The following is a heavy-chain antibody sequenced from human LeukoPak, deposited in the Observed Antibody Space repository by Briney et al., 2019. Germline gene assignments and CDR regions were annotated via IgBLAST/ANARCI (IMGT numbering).Heavy chain of an antibody. D-gene: IGHD3-22*01. CDR2: ISSSSSTI. V-gene: IGHV3-48*01. Sequence: GGSLRLSCVGSGFTFSSYHMNWVRQAPGKGLEWVSYISSSSSTIYYADSVKSRFTISRDNAKNSLYLQTNSLRAEGTAVYYCARAQYYSDSTGYYYLHYWGQGTLVTVSS. CDR3: ARAQYYSDSTGYYYLHY. CDR1: GFTFSSYH. J-gene: IGHJ4*02.